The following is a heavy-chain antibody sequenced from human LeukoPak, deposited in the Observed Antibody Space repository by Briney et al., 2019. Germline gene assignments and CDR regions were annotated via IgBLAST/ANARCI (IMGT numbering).Heavy chain of an antibody. D-gene: IGHD6-13*01. Sequence: GGSLRLSCAASGFTFSSYEMNWVRQAPGKGLEWVSYISSSGSTIYYADSVKGRFTISRDNAKNTLYLQMNSLRAEDTAIYYCVRDLQRHYLGVAVAGRRRWFDPWGQGTLVTVSS. V-gene: IGHV3-48*03. CDR3: VRDLQRHYLGVAVAGRRRWFDP. J-gene: IGHJ5*02. CDR1: GFTFSSYE. CDR2: ISSSGSTI.